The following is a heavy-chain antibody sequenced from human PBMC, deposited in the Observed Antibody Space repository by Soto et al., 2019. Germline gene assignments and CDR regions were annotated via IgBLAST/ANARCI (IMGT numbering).Heavy chain of an antibody. Sequence: GGSLRLSCVVSEFIFSSFALSWVRLAPGKGLEWVAAVSRRGVNTYYADSVKGRFTISRENAKNTLYLQMNSLRAEDTAVYYCAKLSSPINDLAEPGPDYWGQGTLVTVSS. CDR1: EFIFSSFA. D-gene: IGHD6-13*01. CDR3: AKLSSPINDLAEPGPDY. V-gene: IGHV3-23*01. J-gene: IGHJ4*02. CDR2: VSRRGVNT.